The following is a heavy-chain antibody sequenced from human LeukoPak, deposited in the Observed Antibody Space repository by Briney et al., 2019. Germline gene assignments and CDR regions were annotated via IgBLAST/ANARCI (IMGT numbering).Heavy chain of an antibody. Sequence: GGSLRLSCAASGFTFSSYAMSWVRPAPGKGLEWVSAICGSGGSTYYADSVKGRFTISRDNSKNTLYLQMNSLRTEDTAVYYCAKDGTDGSGSYPEYFQHWGQGTLVTVSS. CDR2: ICGSGGST. D-gene: IGHD3-10*01. V-gene: IGHV3-23*01. J-gene: IGHJ1*01. CDR1: GFTFSSYA. CDR3: AKDGTDGSGSYPEYFQH.